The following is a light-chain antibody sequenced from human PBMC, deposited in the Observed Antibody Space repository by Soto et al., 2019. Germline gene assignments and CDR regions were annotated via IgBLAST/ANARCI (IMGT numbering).Light chain of an antibody. Sequence: DVQLTQSPSFLSASVGDRVTITCRASQGISSYLAWYQQQPGKAPKLLIYAVSTLQSGVTSRFSGSGPGTELYLTIGSLQPEDFATYYCQQLNSYPLTFGGRTKVEIK. CDR2: AVS. J-gene: IGKJ4*01. V-gene: IGKV1-9*01. CDR3: QQLNSYPLT. CDR1: QGISSY.